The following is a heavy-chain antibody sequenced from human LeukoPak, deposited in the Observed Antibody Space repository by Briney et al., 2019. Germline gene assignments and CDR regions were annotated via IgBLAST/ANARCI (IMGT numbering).Heavy chain of an antibody. J-gene: IGHJ2*01. D-gene: IGHD4-17*01. CDR2: ISGSGGST. CDR1: GFTFSSYA. CDR3: AKDRGDYGYFDL. Sequence: PGGSLRLSCAASGFTFSSYAMGWVRQAPGKGLEWVSAISGSGGSTYYADSVKGRFTISRDNSKNTLYLQMNSLRAEDTAVYYCAKDRGDYGYFDLWGRGTLVTVSS. V-gene: IGHV3-23*01.